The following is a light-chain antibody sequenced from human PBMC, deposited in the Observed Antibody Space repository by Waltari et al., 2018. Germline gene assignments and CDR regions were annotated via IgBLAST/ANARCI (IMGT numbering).Light chain of an antibody. CDR2: KAS. J-gene: IGKJ4*01. CDR3: QQYNSYSLLS. V-gene: IGKV1-5*03. CDR1: QSISKW. Sequence: DIQMTQSPSTLSASVGDRVIFSCRASQSISKWLAWYQQKRGKAPKLLIYKASTLESVVPSRCSGSGSGTEFTLTISSLQPDDFATYYCQQYNSYSLLSFGGGTKVEIK.